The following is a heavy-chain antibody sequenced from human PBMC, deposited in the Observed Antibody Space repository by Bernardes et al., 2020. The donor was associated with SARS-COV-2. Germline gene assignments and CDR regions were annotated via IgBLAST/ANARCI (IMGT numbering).Heavy chain of an antibody. J-gene: IGHJ6*01. Sequence: GGSLRLSCAASGFTFRSSWLRWVRQDPGPGLAWVANLKQAGSEQYYVDSVKGLFTISSDNAKNSLYLQMNSLRAEDTAVYYCAREGLGYDFWSGYIYYGMDGWGQGITVTV. CDR3: AREGLGYDFWSGYIYYGMDG. V-gene: IGHV3-7*01. CDR1: GFTFRSSW. D-gene: IGHD3-3*01. CDR2: LKQAGSEQ.